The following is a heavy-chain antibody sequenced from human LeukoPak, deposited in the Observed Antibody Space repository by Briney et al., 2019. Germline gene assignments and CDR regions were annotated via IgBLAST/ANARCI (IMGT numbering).Heavy chain of an antibody. J-gene: IGHJ4*02. CDR2: IYYSGST. CDR1: GGSISSYY. Sequence: SETLSLTCTVSGGSISSYYWSWIRQPPGKGLEWIGYIYYSGSTKYNPSLKSRVTISVDTSKNQFSLKLSSVTAADTAVYYCARGRYDSSGYYYARRGYFFDYWGQGTLVTVSS. V-gene: IGHV4-59*12. D-gene: IGHD3-22*01. CDR3: ARGRYDSSGYYYARRGYFFDY.